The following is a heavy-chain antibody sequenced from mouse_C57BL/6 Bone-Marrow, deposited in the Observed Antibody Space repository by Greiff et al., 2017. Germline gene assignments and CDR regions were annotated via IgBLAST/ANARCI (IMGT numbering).Heavy chain of an antibody. J-gene: IGHJ2*01. CDR1: GYTFTSYW. CDR2: IHPNSGST. Sequence: VQLQQPGAELVKPGASVKLSCKASGYTFTSYWMHWVKQRPGQGLEWIGMIHPNSGSTNYNEKFKSKATLTVDKSSSTAYMQLSSLTSEDSAVYYCARPYSNYAFDYWGKGTTLTVSS. D-gene: IGHD2-5*01. V-gene: IGHV1-64*01. CDR3: ARPYSNYAFDY.